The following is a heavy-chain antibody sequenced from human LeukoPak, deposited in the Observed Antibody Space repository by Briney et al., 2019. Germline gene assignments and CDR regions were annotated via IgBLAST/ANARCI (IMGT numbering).Heavy chain of an antibody. CDR1: GGSISSGSYY. J-gene: IGHJ6*03. Sequence: SETLSLTCTVSGGSISSGSYYWSWIRQPAGKGLEWIVRIYTSGSTNYNPSLKSRVTISVDTSKNQFSLKLSSVTAADTAVYYCARGYDFWPLYYYYMDVWGKGTTVTVSS. CDR3: ARGYDFWPLYYYYMDV. V-gene: IGHV4-61*02. CDR2: IYTSGST. D-gene: IGHD3-3*01.